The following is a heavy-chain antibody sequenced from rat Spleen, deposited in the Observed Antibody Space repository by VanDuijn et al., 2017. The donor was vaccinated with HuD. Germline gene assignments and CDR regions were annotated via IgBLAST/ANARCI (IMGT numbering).Heavy chain of an antibody. V-gene: IGHV5-34*01. D-gene: IGHD4-3*01. Sequence: EVQLVESGGGLVQPGRSLKLSCVASGFIFSDFGMNWIRQAPGKGLEWVAYISSHSGTIYYADTVKGRFTISRDSAKNTLYLQLSSLRSEDTALYYCARHNSGYGVMDAWGQGASVTVSS. CDR2: ISSHSGTI. CDR3: ARHNSGYGVMDA. CDR1: GFIFSDFG. J-gene: IGHJ4*01.